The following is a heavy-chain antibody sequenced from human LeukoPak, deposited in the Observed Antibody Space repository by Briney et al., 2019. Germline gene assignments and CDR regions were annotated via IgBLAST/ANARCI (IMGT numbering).Heavy chain of an antibody. V-gene: IGHV3-23*01. CDR2: VSTGGTST. CDR1: PVTFGTSA. J-gene: IGHJ4*02. Sequence: TGGSLRLSCVGSPVTFGTSAMSWVRQAPGKGLEWVSAVSTGGTSTYYADSVEGRFTISRDNSKDTLYLHMDSPRVEDTAQYFCARINCSGGTCYDYFDDWGQGTLVTVSS. CDR3: ARINCSGGTCYDYFDD. D-gene: IGHD2-15*01.